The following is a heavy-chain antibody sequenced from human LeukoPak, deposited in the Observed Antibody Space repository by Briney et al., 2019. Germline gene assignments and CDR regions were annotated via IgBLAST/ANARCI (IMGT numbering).Heavy chain of an antibody. J-gene: IGHJ4*02. Sequence: PGGSLRLSCAASGFTFSSYWMSWVRQAPGKGLEWVANIKQDGSEKYYVDSVKGRFTISRDNAKNSLYLQMNSLRAEDTAVYYCAKEGRWQQLVRAVWGQGTLVTVSS. CDR3: AKEGRWQQLVRAV. V-gene: IGHV3-7*03. D-gene: IGHD6-13*01. CDR2: IKQDGSEK. CDR1: GFTFSSYW.